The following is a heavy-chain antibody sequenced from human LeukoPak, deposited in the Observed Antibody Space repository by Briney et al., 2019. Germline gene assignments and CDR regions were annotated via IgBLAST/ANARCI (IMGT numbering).Heavy chain of an antibody. CDR2: IYHSGST. J-gene: IGHJ4*02. D-gene: IGHD2-2*01. CDR3: ARSYCSTTSCYDADY. Sequence: PSETLSLTCTVSGGSINSGGYYWSWIRQPPGKGLEWIGYIYHSGSTYYNPSLKSRVTIPVDRSKNQFSLKLSFVTAADTAVYYCARSYCSTTSCYDADYWGQGTLVTVSS. V-gene: IGHV4-30-2*01. CDR1: GGSINSGGYY.